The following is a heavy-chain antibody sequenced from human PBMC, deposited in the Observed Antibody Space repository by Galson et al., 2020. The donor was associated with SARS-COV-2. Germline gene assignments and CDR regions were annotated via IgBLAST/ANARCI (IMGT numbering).Heavy chain of an antibody. CDR3: ARASLDLVVEVEDTGMASYGMDV. D-gene: IGHD2-2*01. V-gene: IGHV1-69*10. J-gene: IGHJ6*02. CDR1: GGTFNSYA. Sequence: SVKVSCKASGGTFNSYAITWVRQAPGQGLEWMGGIIPALGIVNYAQNFQVRVTVTADKSTNTAYMELSSLRSKDTAVYYCARASLDLVVEVEDTGMASYGMDVWGQGTAVTVSS. CDR2: IIPALGIV.